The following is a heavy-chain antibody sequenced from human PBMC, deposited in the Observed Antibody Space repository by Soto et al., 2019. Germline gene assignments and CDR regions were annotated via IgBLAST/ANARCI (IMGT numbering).Heavy chain of an antibody. CDR1: GFIFENFG. V-gene: IGHV3-30*03. CDR3: AREGTKDSFYYYGLDV. J-gene: IGHJ6*02. D-gene: IGHD5-18*01. CDR2: ISKDGTKK. Sequence: PGGSLRLSCAASGFIFENFGMSWVRQAPGKGLEWLAGISKDGTKKDYADSVKGRFTISRDNFRNTFYLQMDSLRSEDTALYYCAREGTKDSFYYYGLDVWGPGTTVTVSS.